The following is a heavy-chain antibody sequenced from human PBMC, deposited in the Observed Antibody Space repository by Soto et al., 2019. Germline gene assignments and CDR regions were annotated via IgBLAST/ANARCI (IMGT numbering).Heavy chain of an antibody. D-gene: IGHD3-10*01. CDR2: ISSSSSYI. V-gene: IGHV3-21*01. CDR1: GFTFSSYS. CDR3: ARVWAGDMVRGVIGFDY. J-gene: IGHJ4*02. Sequence: EVQLVESGGGLVKPGGSLRLSCAASGFTFSSYSMNWVRQAPGKGLEWVSSISSSSSYIYYADSVKGRFTISRDNAKNSLYQQMTSLRAEEATGYYCARVWAGDMVRGVIGFDYWGQGTLVTVSS.